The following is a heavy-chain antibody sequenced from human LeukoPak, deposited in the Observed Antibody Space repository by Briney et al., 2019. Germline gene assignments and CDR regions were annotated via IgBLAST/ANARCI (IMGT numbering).Heavy chain of an antibody. CDR1: GGSISSGSYY. Sequence: PSETLSLTCTVSGGSISSGSYYWSWIRQPPGKGLEWIGYIYYSGSTNYNPSLKSRVTISVDTSKNQFSLKLSSVTAADTAVCYCAREIRYGDYVGAFDIWGQGTMVTVSS. CDR3: AREIRYGDYVGAFDI. V-gene: IGHV4-61*01. D-gene: IGHD4-17*01. J-gene: IGHJ3*02. CDR2: IYYSGST.